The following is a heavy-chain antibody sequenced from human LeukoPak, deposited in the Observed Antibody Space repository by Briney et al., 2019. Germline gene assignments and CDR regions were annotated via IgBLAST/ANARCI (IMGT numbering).Heavy chain of an antibody. CDR3: AKDREMYFYDSSGYRDAFHI. CDR2: IRYDGSNK. CDR1: GFTFSSHG. D-gene: IGHD3-22*01. Sequence: GGSLRLSCAASGFTFSSHGMHWVRQAPGKGLEWVAFIRYDGSNKYFANYVKGRFTISRDNAMSTVFLQMNSLRAEDTAVYYCAKDREMYFYDSSGYRDAFHIWGQGTKVTVSS. V-gene: IGHV3-30*02. J-gene: IGHJ3*02.